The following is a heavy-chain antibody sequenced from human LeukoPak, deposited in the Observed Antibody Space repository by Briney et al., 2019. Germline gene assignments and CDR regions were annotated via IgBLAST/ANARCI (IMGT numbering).Heavy chain of an antibody. D-gene: IGHD3-3*01. CDR3: ARQNDFRLDY. V-gene: IGHV5-51*01. Sequence: PGESLRISCKGSGYTFSSYWIGWVRQMPGKGLEWMGIIYPGDSDTRYSPSLQGQVTISVDTSIGTAYLQWSSLRASDTAIYYCARQNDFRLDYWGQGTLVTVSS. CDR1: GYTFSSYW. J-gene: IGHJ4*02. CDR2: IYPGDSDT.